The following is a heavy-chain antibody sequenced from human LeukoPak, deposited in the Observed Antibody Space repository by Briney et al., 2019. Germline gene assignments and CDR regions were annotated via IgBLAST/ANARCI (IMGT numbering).Heavy chain of an antibody. V-gene: IGHV4-39*01. CDR2: IYYSGST. CDR1: GGSISSSSYY. D-gene: IGHD6-19*01. CDR3: GLAVAGMGYYYYMDV. Sequence: PSETLSLTCTVSGGSISSSSYYWGWIRQPPGKGLEWIGSIYYSGSTYYNPSLKSRVTISVDTSKNQFSLKLSSVTAADTAVYYCGLAVAGMGYYYYMDVWAKGPRSPSP. J-gene: IGHJ6*03.